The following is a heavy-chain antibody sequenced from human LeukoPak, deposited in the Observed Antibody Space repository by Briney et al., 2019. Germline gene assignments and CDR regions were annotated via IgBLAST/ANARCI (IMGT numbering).Heavy chain of an antibody. J-gene: IGHJ4*02. D-gene: IGHD5-18*01. CDR2: IYYNGDT. V-gene: IGHV4-39*01. Sequence: SETLSLTCTVSGASISSSSYYWGWIRQPPGKGLEWIGSIYYNGDTYYNSSLKSRLTISVDTSKNQFTLKLSSMTAADTALYYCARLRGYTYGNPGYWGQGSLVTVSS. CDR3: ARLRGYTYGNPGY. CDR1: GASISSSSYY.